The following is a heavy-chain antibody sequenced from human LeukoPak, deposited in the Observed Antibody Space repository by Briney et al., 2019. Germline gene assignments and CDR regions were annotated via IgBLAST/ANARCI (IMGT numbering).Heavy chain of an antibody. CDR2: IIPIFGTA. Sequence: ASVKVSCKASGGTFSSYAISWVRQAPGQGLEWMGGIIPIFGTANYAQKFQGRVTITADESTSTAYMELSSLRSEDTVVYYCARDRCGGDCYSSNWGQGTLVTVSS. V-gene: IGHV1-69*13. J-gene: IGHJ4*02. CDR1: GGTFSSYA. D-gene: IGHD2-21*01. CDR3: ARDRCGGDCYSSN.